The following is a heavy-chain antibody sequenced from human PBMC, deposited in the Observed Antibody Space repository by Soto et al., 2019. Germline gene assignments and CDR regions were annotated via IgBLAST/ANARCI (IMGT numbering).Heavy chain of an antibody. D-gene: IGHD1-26*01. V-gene: IGHV6-1*01. CDR3: ARALAGSYDY. J-gene: IGHJ4*02. CDR2: TYYRSKWST. CDR1: GDSVSSKSAT. Sequence: PSQTLSLTCAISGDSVSSKSATWNWIRQSPSRGLEWLGRTYYRSKWSTDCAVSVKGRITVSPDTSKNQFSLRLNSVTPEDTAVYYCARALAGSYDYWGQGTLVTVSS.